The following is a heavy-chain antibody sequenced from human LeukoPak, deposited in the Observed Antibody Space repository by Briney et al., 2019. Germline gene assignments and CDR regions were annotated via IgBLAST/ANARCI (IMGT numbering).Heavy chain of an antibody. CDR1: GGSISSSSYY. J-gene: IGHJ4*02. CDR3: ARLKGMIAAAGFDY. Sequence: PSETLSLTCTVSGGSISSSSYYWGWIRQPPGKGLEWIGSIYYSGSTYYNPSLKSRVTISVDTSKNQFSLKLSSVTAADTAVYYCARLKGMIAAAGFDYWGQGTLVTVSS. V-gene: IGHV4-39*01. D-gene: IGHD6-13*01. CDR2: IYYSGST.